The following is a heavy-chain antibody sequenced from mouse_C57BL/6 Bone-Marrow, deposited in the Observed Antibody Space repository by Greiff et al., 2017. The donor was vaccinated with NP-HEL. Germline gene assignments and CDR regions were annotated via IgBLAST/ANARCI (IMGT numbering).Heavy chain of an antibody. CDR3: ARSAYYDYDGRFAY. J-gene: IGHJ3*01. D-gene: IGHD2-4*01. V-gene: IGHV1-54*01. CDR2: INPGSGGT. CDR1: GYAFTNYL. Sequence: VQLQQSGAELVRPGTSVKVSCKASGYAFTNYLIEWVKQRPGQGLEWIGVINPGSGGTNYNEKFKGKATLTADKSSSTAYMQLSSLTSEDSAVYFCARSAYYDYDGRFAYWGQGTLVTVSA.